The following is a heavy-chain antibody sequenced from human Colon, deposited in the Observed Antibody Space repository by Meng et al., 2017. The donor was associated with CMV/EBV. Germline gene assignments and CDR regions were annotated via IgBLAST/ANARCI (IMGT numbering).Heavy chain of an antibody. CDR2: IVPIFVTP. V-gene: IGHV1-69*01. J-gene: IGHJ4*02. CDR3: ARARDRDGLYNFDS. D-gene: IGHD5-24*01. CDR1: GGSFSNYA. Sequence: QAQRVQSGAEVKKPGASVKVSCRTSGGSFSNYAVSWVRQAPGQGLEWMGGIVPIFVTPNYAQKFQGRVTVTADESTSTAYMELSSLTSEDTAIYYCARARDRDGLYNFDSWGQGTLVTVSS.